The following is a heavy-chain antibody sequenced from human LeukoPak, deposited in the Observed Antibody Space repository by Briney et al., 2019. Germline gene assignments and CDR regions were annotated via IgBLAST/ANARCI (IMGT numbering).Heavy chain of an antibody. D-gene: IGHD3-22*01. J-gene: IGHJ4*02. CDR2: IYFSGST. CDR3: ARYHSNHYFDD. Sequence: SETLSLTCTVSGGSISSGDYYWSWIRQHPGKGLEWIGYIYFSGSTYYNPSLRSRLTISIATSKNQFSLKLSSVTAADTAVYYCARYHSNHYFDDWGQGALVTVSS. V-gene: IGHV4-31*02. CDR1: GGSISSGDYY.